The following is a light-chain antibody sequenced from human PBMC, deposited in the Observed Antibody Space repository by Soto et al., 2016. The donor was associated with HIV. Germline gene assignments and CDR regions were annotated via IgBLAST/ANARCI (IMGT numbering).Light chain of an antibody. CDR3: QVWDVSSDHVI. J-gene: IGLJ2*01. CDR1: NVGSKS. CDR2: DDS. Sequence: YVLTQPPSLSVAPRKTARITCGGNNVGSKSVHWYQQKPGQAPVLVVYDDSDRPSGIPERFSGSNSGNTATLTISRVEAGDEADYYCQVWDVSSDHVIFGGGTKLTVL. V-gene: IGLV3-21*03.